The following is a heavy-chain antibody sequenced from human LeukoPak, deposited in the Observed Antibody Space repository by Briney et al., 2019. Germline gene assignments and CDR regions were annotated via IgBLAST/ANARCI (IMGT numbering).Heavy chain of an antibody. Sequence: SETLSLTCAVSGGSISSGGYSWSWIRQPPGKGLEWTGYIYHSGSTYYNPSLKSRVTISVDRSKNQFSLKLSSVTAADTAVYYCARDQYGDNGEYWFDPWGQGTLVTVSS. V-gene: IGHV4-30-2*01. CDR3: ARDQYGDNGEYWFDP. J-gene: IGHJ5*02. CDR1: GGSISSGGYS. CDR2: IYHSGST. D-gene: IGHD4-17*01.